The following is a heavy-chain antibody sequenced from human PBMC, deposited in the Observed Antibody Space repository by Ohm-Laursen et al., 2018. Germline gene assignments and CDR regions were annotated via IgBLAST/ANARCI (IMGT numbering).Heavy chain of an antibody. D-gene: IGHD4-17*01. V-gene: IGHV4-59*08. J-gene: IGHJ4*02. CDR1: GGSTSSSY. CDR2: ISYGGIT. Sequence: SDTLSLTCPVSGGSTSSSYWSWVRQPPGKGLEWIGYISYGGITNYNAFLKSRLTISIDTSKNQFSLKLRSVTAADTAVYYCARLPHGDDRYNFDYWGQGTLVTVSS. CDR3: ARLPHGDDRYNFDY.